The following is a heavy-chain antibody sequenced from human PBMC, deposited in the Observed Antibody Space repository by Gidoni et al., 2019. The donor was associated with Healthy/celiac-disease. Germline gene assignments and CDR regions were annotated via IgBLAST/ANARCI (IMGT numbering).Heavy chain of an antibody. CDR3: AKDPILMVYAMGGEY. CDR2: ISGSGGST. Sequence: EVQLLESGGGLVQPGGSLRLSCAASGFTFSSCAISWVRQAPGKGLEGVSAISGSGGSTYYADSVKGRFTIARDNSKNTLYLQMNSLRAEDTAVYYCAKDPILMVYAMGGEYWGQGTLVTVSS. D-gene: IGHD2-8*01. CDR1: GFTFSSCA. J-gene: IGHJ4*02. V-gene: IGHV3-23*01.